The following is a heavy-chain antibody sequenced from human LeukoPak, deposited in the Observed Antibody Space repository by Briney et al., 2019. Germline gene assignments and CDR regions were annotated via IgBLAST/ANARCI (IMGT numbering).Heavy chain of an antibody. V-gene: IGHV3-53*01. D-gene: IGHD3-3*01. CDR3: ARAYYDFWSGYYSLGGYYFDY. CDR1: GFTVSSNY. J-gene: IGHJ4*02. CDR2: IYSGGST. Sequence: GGSLRLSCAASGFTVSSNYMSWVRQAPGKGLEWVSVIYSGGSTYYADSVKGRFTISRDNSKNTLYLQMNSLRAEDTAVYYCARAYYDFWSGYYSLGGYYFDYWGQGTLVTVSS.